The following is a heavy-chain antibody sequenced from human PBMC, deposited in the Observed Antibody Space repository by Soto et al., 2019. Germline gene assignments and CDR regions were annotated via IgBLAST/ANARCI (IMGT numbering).Heavy chain of an antibody. V-gene: IGHV3-30*18. CDR3: AKDQVGGYCSSTSCPGRGYYYGMDV. D-gene: IGHD2-2*01. CDR2: ISYDGSNK. J-gene: IGHJ6*02. CDR1: GFTFSSYG. Sequence: GGSLRLSCAASGFTFSSYGMHWVRQAPGKGLEWVAVISYDGSNKYYADSVKGRFTISRDNSKNTLYLQMNSLRAEDTAVYYCAKDQVGGYCSSTSCPGRGYYYGMDVWGQGTTVTVS.